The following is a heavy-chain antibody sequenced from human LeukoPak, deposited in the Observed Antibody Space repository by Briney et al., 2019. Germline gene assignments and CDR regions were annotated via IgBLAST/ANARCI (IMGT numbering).Heavy chain of an antibody. CDR2: IIPIFGTA. CDR1: GGTFSSYA. Sequence: GASVKVSCKASGGTFSSYAISWVRQVPGQGLEWVGGIIPIFGTANYAQKFQGRVTITADKSTSTAYMELSSLRSEDTAVYYCARGPNYYGSGSYLDYWGQGTLVTVSS. CDR3: ARGPNYYGSGSYLDY. V-gene: IGHV1-69*06. D-gene: IGHD3-10*01. J-gene: IGHJ4*02.